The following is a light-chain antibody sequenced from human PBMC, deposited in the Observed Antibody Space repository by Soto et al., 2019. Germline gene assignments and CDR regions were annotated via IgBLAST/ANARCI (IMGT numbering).Light chain of an antibody. Sequence: DIQMTQSPSSVSASVGDRVTITCRASQSISSSLAWYQQKPGTVPKLLIYAASSLQSGVPSRFSGSGAGTEFTLSITSLQPEDFGTYYCQQGDSFPITFGQGIRLELK. J-gene: IGKJ5*01. CDR3: QQGDSFPIT. V-gene: IGKV1-12*01. CDR2: AAS. CDR1: QSISSS.